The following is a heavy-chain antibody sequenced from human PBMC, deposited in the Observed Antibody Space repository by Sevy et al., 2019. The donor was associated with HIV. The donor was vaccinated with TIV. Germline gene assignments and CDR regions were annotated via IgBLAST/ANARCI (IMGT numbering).Heavy chain of an antibody. J-gene: IGHJ4*01. CDR2: IWYEGINK. CDR1: GFAFSTYG. Sequence: GGSLRLSCTASGFAFSTYGIHWVRQAPGKGLEWVAIIWYEGINKDYAEPVKGRFTISRDNSKNTLYLQMNSLRVDDTAVYYCARERRSSGIDYWGQRTLVTVSS. V-gene: IGHV3-33*01. CDR3: ARERRSSGIDY. D-gene: IGHD3-10*01.